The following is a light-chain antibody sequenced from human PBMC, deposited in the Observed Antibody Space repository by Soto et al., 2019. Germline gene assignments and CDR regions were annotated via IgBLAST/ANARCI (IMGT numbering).Light chain of an antibody. Sequence: QSVLTQPPSMSAAPGQKITISCSGSSSNIGASYVFWYQQFTGTAPKLLIYDTAKRPSGIPDRFSGSKSGTSATLGITSLQTGDGADYYCGAWDSSLRVVLFGGGTKLTVL. CDR2: DTA. V-gene: IGLV1-51*01. J-gene: IGLJ3*02. CDR3: GAWDSSLRVVL. CDR1: SSNIGASY.